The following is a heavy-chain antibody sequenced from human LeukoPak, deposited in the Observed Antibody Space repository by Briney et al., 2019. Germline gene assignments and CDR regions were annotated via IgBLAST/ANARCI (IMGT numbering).Heavy chain of an antibody. V-gene: IGHV3-13*01. Sequence: AGGSLRLSGAPSGFTFGTFDMHWVRQPTGQGLEWVSTIGTASDTYSPGAGEGRFTLSRDNDKNSLYLQLNSLTGRDTAVYYCARGPPHGKNYYMYVWGKGTTVTVSS. D-gene: IGHD1-1*01. J-gene: IGHJ6*03. CDR3: ARGPPHGKNYYMYV. CDR1: GFTFGTFD. CDR2: IGTASDT.